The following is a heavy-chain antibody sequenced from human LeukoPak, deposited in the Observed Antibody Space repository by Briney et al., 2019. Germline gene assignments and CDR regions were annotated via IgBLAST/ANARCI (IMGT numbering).Heavy chain of an antibody. V-gene: IGHV3-23*01. CDR3: AKDGYGSVDV. Sequence: GGSLRLSCAASGFTFSSYAMSWVRQAPGKGLEWVSAISGSGVGTYYADSVKGRFTISRDNSKNTLYLQMNSLRAEDTALYYCAKDGYGSVDVWGQGTTVTVSS. CDR1: GFTFSSYA. CDR2: ISGSGVGT. J-gene: IGHJ6*02. D-gene: IGHD3-10*01.